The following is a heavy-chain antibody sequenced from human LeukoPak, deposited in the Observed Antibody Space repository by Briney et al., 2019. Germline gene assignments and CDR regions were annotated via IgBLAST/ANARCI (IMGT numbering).Heavy chain of an antibody. CDR2: INPNSGGT. CDR1: GFTLTGYY. CDR3: ARDSVAADTEFDW. J-gene: IGHJ4*02. D-gene: IGHD3-16*01. V-gene: IGHV1-2*02. Sequence: ASVKVSCKASGFTLTGYYIHWVRQATGQGLEWMGWINPNSGGTKFAQKFQGRVTMTRDTSISTAYMELSSLRSDDTAVYYCARDSVAADTEFDWWGQGTLVTVSS.